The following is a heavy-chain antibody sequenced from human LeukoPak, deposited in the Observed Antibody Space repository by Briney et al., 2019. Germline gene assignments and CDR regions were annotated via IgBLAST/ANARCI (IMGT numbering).Heavy chain of an antibody. CDR1: GGSISSSSYY. J-gene: IGHJ4*02. D-gene: IGHD2/OR15-2a*01. CDR2: IYYSGST. Sequence: SETLSLTCTVSGGSISSSSYYWGWIRQPPGKGLEWIGSIYYSGSTYYNPSLKSRVTISVDTSKNQFSLKLSSVTAADTAVYYCARRSDFFDYWGQGTLVTVSS. CDR3: ARRSDFFDY. V-gene: IGHV4-39*07.